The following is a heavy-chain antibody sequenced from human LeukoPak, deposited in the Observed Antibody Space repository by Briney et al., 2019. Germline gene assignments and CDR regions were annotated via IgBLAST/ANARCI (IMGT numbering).Heavy chain of an antibody. Sequence: SETLSHTCTVSGGSISPYYWSWIRQPPGKGLEWLGYIYYSGNTDYNPSLKSRVAISVDTSKNQFSLKLSSVNAADTAVYYCARSTGSTMFIDYWGQGTLVTVSS. CDR1: GGSISPYY. D-gene: IGHD3-10*02. J-gene: IGHJ4*02. CDR2: IYYSGNT. V-gene: IGHV4-59*01. CDR3: ARSTGSTMFIDY.